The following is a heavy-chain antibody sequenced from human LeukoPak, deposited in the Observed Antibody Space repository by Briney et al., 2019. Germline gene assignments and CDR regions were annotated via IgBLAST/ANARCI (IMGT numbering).Heavy chain of an antibody. J-gene: IGHJ6*02. CDR1: GFTFSTYA. CDR3: ARDKPGYSSGWYSDYYYGMDV. V-gene: IGHV3-23*01. D-gene: IGHD6-19*01. CDR2: ISGSGDST. Sequence: GGSLRLSCAASGFTFSTYAVNWVRQAPGKGLEWVSTISGSGDSTYYADSVKGRFTISRDNSKDTLYLQMSSVRVDDTAVYYCARDKPGYSSGWYSDYYYGMDVWGQGTTVTVSS.